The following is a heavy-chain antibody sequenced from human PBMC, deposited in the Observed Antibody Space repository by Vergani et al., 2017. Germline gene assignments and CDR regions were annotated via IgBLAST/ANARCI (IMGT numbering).Heavy chain of an antibody. Sequence: QVQLQQWGAGLLKPSETLSLTCAVYGGSFSGYYWSWIRQPPGKGLEWIGEINHSGSTNYNPSLKSRVTISVDTSKNQFSLKLSSVTAADTAVYYCARDNDYYYGMDVWGQGTTVTVSS. CDR1: GGSFSGYY. J-gene: IGHJ6*02. CDR3: ARDNDYYYGMDV. V-gene: IGHV4-34*01. D-gene: IGHD1-14*01. CDR2: INHSGST.